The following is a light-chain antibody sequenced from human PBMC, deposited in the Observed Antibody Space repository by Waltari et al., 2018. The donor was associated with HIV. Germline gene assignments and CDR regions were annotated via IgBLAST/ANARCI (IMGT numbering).Light chain of an antibody. Sequence: EIVLTQSTGTLSLSLGERATLSCRASQSVSSSYLAWYQQKPGQAPRLIIYGASSRATGIPDRFSGSGSGTDFTLTISRLEPEDFAVYYCQQYGSSPRTFGQGTKVEIK. V-gene: IGKV3-20*01. J-gene: IGKJ1*01. CDR2: GAS. CDR3: QQYGSSPRT. CDR1: QSVSSSY.